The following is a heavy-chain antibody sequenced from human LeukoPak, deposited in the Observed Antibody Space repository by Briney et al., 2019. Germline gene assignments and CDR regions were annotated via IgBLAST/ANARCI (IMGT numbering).Heavy chain of an antibody. CDR2: CGTSGDT. J-gene: IGHJ4*02. CDR1: GFTFSSYA. V-gene: IGHV3-23*01. CDR3: AQKTPGTHPFDY. Sequence: GGSLRLSCAASGFTFSSYAMNWVRQAPGKGLEWVSACGTSGDTYYADSVRGRFTISRDNAKNTVYLQMSSLRAEGTAVYYCAQKTPGTHPFDYWGQGTLVTVSS. D-gene: IGHD6-13*01.